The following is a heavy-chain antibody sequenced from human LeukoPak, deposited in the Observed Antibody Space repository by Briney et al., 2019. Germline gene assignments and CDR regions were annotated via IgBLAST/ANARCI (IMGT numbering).Heavy chain of an antibody. D-gene: IGHD3-9*01. CDR1: GFTFSSYS. CDR2: ISAISSSST. V-gene: IGHV3-48*04. Sequence: GGSLRLSCAASGFTFSSYSMDWVRQAPGKGLEWVSYISAISSSSTYYADSVKGRFTISRDNAKNSLYLQMNSLRAEDTAVYYCARWGRGSIFAFDIWGQGTMVTVSS. CDR3: ARWGRGSIFAFDI. J-gene: IGHJ3*02.